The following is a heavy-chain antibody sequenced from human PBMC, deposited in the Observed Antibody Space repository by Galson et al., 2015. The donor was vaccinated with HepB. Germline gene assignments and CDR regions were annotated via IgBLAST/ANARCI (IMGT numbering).Heavy chain of an antibody. D-gene: IGHD6-13*01. CDR2: ISDSGGAY. J-gene: IGHJ4*02. CDR3: AKEIAAVNRPLFDH. V-gene: IGHV3-23*01. CDR1: GFTVNSYA. Sequence: SLRLSCAASGFTVNSYAMSWVRQAPGKGPEWVAGISDSGGAYSYRDSVKGRFTISRDNSKKTLYLQLNSLSLEDTAIYYCAKEIAAVNRPLFDHWGKGTLVTVSS.